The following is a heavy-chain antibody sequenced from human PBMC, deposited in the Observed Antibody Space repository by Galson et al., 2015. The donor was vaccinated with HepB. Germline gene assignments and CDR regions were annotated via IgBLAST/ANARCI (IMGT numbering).Heavy chain of an antibody. CDR3: ARWFGELLFFDY. Sequence: SLRLSCAASGFTFDDYTMHWVRQAPGKGLEWVSLISWDGGSTYYADSVKGRFTISRDNSKNSLYLQMNSLRTEDTALYYCARWFGELLFFDYWGQGTLVTVSS. V-gene: IGHV3-43*01. CDR2: ISWDGGST. CDR1: GFTFDDYT. J-gene: IGHJ4*02. D-gene: IGHD3-10*01.